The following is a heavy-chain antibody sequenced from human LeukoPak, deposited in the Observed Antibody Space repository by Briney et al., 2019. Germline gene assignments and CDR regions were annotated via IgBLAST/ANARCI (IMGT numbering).Heavy chain of an antibody. CDR2: ISSNGGST. J-gene: IGHJ4*02. Sequence: TGGSRRLSCSASGFTFSTYAIHWVSQAPGKGLECVSAISSNGGSTYYADSVKGRFTISRDNSKNTLYLQMSSLRAEDTAVYYCVKDRGGYSYGFDYWGQGTLVTVSS. D-gene: IGHD5-18*01. CDR1: GFTFSTYA. CDR3: VKDRGGYSYGFDY. V-gene: IGHV3-64D*06.